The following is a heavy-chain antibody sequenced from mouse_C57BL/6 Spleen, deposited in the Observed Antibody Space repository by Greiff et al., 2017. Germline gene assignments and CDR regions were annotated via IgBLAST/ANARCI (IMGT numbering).Heavy chain of an antibody. Sequence: VQLQESGAELVRPGASVTLSCKASGYTFTDYEMHWVKQTPVHGLEWIGAIDPETGGTAYNQKFTGKAILTADKSSSTAYMELRSLTSEDSAVYYCTRGGFDTFAYWGQGTLVTVSA. D-gene: IGHD3-1*01. CDR3: TRGGFDTFAY. CDR1: GYTFTDYE. V-gene: IGHV1-15*01. J-gene: IGHJ3*01. CDR2: IDPETGGT.